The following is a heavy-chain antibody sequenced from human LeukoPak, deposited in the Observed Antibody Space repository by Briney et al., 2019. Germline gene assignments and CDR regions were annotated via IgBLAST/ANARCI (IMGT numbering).Heavy chain of an antibody. Sequence: GGSLRLSCAASGFTFSSYGMHWVRQAPGKGLEWVAVISYDGSNKYYADSVKGRFTISRDNSKNTLYLQMNSLRAEDTAVYYCAKVNGVFIANWNDVAVDYWGQGTLVTVSS. J-gene: IGHJ4*02. CDR1: GFTFSSYG. V-gene: IGHV3-30*12. CDR2: ISYDGSNK. CDR3: AKVNGVFIANWNDVAVDY. D-gene: IGHD1-1*01.